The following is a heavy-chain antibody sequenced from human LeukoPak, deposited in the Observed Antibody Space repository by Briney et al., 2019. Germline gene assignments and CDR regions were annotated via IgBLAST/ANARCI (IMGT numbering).Heavy chain of an antibody. CDR2: INWNGGSI. V-gene: IGHV3-20*04. CDR3: ARGYCSGGSCWYFDH. J-gene: IGHJ4*02. CDR1: GFTTDDYG. D-gene: IGHD2-15*01. Sequence: GGSLSLFCAASGFTTDDYGMSWIRQGQGKGLEWASGINWNGGSIGYADSVKGRFTISRDNAKNSLFLQMNSLRAEDTALYYCARGYCSGGSCWYFDHWGQGTLVTVSS.